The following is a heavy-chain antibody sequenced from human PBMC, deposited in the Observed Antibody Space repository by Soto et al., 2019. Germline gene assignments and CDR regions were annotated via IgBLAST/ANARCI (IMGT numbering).Heavy chain of an antibody. J-gene: IGHJ5*02. Sequence: SETLSLTCTVSGGSISSGDYYWICIRQPPGKGLEWIGYIYYSGSTYYNPSLKSRVTISVDTSKNQFSLKLSSVTAADKAVYYCARGASYCTNGVCYPIWFDPWGQGTLVTVSS. CDR1: GGSISSGDYY. D-gene: IGHD2-8*01. CDR3: ARGASYCTNGVCYPIWFDP. CDR2: IYYSGST. V-gene: IGHV4-30-4*01.